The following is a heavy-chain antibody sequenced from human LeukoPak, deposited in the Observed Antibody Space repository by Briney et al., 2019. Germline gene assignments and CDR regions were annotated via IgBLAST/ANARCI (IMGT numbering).Heavy chain of an antibody. D-gene: IGHD3-10*01. CDR3: VREMDGEYASGTVFYL. Sequence: PGGSLRLSCAASHFVFSDHYMSWVRQAPGKGLEWVAYISSGGDSILYADSVRGRFAISRDNAKNSLYLQINSLRVEDTAVYYCVREMDGEYASGTVFYLWGQGNMVTVSS. V-gene: IGHV3-11*01. CDR2: ISSGGDSI. CDR1: HFVFSDHY. J-gene: IGHJ5*02.